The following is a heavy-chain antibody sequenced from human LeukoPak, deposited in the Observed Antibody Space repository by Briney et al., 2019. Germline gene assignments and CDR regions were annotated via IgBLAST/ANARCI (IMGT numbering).Heavy chain of an antibody. J-gene: IGHJ4*02. CDR2: INHSGST. D-gene: IGHD2-2*01. Sequence: NPSETLSLTCAVYGGSFSGYYWSWIRQPPGKGLEWIGEINHSGSTNYNPSLKSRVTISVDTSKNQFSLKLSSVTAADTAVYYCARGRPWANIVVVPAAYGYFDYWGQGTLVTVSS. CDR1: GGSFSGYY. CDR3: ARGRPWANIVVVPAAYGYFDY. V-gene: IGHV4-34*01.